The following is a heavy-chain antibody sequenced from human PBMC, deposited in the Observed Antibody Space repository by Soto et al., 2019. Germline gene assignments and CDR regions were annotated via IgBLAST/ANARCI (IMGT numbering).Heavy chain of an antibody. V-gene: IGHV4-4*02. CDR3: ARTSTRGTRFDY. CDR2: VYHSGST. Sequence: QVQLQESGPGLVKPSGTLSLTCAVSGGSISTSNWWSWVRQPPGKGLEWIGEVYHSGSTNYNPSFKTRVPMSVDKSTHQFYLKLPSVTAADTALYYCARTSTRGTRFDYWGQGSLVTVSS. D-gene: IGHD1-1*01. CDR1: GGSISTSNW. J-gene: IGHJ4*02.